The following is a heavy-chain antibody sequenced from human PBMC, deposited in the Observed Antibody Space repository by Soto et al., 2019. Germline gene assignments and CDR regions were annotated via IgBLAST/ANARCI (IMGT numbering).Heavy chain of an antibody. D-gene: IGHD3-16*01. CDR2: IYHSGSP. CDR3: ARRPDVATAKVGGGYVFDV. J-gene: IGHJ3*01. V-gene: IGHV4-4*02. CDR1: SGSIFTTNW. Sequence: QVQLQESGPGLVKPSGTLSLTCAASSGSIFTTNWWSWVRQSPGRGLQWIGDIYHSGSPKYNPSLKCRVSISIDKCTDRFFLNLTSVTAADTAVYYCARRPDVATAKVGGGYVFDVWGQGKMVTVSS.